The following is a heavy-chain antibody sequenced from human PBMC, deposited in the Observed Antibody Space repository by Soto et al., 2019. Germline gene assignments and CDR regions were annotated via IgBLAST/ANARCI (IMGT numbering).Heavy chain of an antibody. D-gene: IGHD3-10*01. CDR2: IYYSGVT. Sequence: QVQLQESGPGLVKPSQTLSLTCTVSGDSITSGGYYWTWIRQYPGKGLEYIGCIYYSGVTYYNPSLKLRVTLPVDTSTNQFSLNLSSVSAADTAMYYCARALRGRGSGRFDPWGPGTLVTVSS. CDR3: ARALRGRGSGRFDP. J-gene: IGHJ5*02. V-gene: IGHV4-31*03. CDR1: GDSITSGGYY.